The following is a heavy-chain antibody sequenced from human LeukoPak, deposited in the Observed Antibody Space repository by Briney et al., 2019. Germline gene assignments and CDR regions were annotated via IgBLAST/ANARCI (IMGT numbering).Heavy chain of an antibody. V-gene: IGHV4-31*03. J-gene: IGHJ3*02. CDR2: IYYSGST. Sequence: SETLSLTCTVSRGSIISGDYYWSWIRQHPGKGLEWIGYIYYSGSTYYNPSLKSRVTISVDTSKNQFSLKLSSVTAADTAVYYCATGFSYGHDAFDIWGQGTMVTVSS. D-gene: IGHD5-18*01. CDR3: ATGFSYGHDAFDI. CDR1: RGSIISGDYY.